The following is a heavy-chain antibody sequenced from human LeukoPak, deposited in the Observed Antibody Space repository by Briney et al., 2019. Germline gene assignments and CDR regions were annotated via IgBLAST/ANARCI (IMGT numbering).Heavy chain of an antibody. CDR3: ARGLDYYDTTKGFDY. D-gene: IGHD3-22*01. V-gene: IGHV1-46*01. J-gene: IGHJ4*02. CDR2: INPSGGST. Sequence: ASVKVSCKASGYTFTSYYIHWVRPAPGQGLELMGIINPSGGSTNYAQKFQGRVAMTRDTSTSTVYMELSSLRSEDTAVYYCARGLDYYDTTKGFDYWGQGTLVTVSS. CDR1: GYTFTSYY.